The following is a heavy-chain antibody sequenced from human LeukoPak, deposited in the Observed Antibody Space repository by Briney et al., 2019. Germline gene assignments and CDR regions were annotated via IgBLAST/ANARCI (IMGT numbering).Heavy chain of an antibody. Sequence: WASVKVSCKASGYTFTSYGISWVRQAPGQGLEWMGWISAYNGNTNYAQKLQGRVTMTTDTSTSTAYMELRSLRSDDTAVYYCARGYYDYSNYEFDYWGQGTLVTVSS. D-gene: IGHD4-11*01. V-gene: IGHV1-18*01. CDR3: ARGYYDYSNYEFDY. J-gene: IGHJ4*02. CDR2: ISAYNGNT. CDR1: GYTFTSYG.